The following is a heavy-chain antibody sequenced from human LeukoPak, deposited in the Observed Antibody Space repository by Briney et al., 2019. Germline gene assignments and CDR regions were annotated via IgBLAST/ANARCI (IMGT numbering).Heavy chain of an antibody. J-gene: IGHJ6*03. D-gene: IGHD2-8*01. CDR2: IQYEGSNQ. CDR1: GFTFSSYG. V-gene: IGHV3-30*02. CDR3: AKASCSNGIGCIYYYIDV. Sequence: GGSLRLSCAASGFTFSSYGMHGVRQAPGKGLEWGAYIQYEGSNQQYAHSVKGRFIISRDRSKNIPYMQMNSLRAEARDVYYCAKASCSNGIGCIYYYIDVWGKGTTVTISS.